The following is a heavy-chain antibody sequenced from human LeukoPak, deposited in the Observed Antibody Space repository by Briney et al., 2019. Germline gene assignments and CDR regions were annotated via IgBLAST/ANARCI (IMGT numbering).Heavy chain of an antibody. V-gene: IGHV3-23*01. CDR1: GFTFSSYA. J-gene: IGHJ4*02. Sequence: GGSLRLSCAASGFTFSSYAMSWVRQAPGKGLEWVSAISGSGGNTYFADSVKGRFTISRDNSKNTLYLQMNSLRAEDTAVYYCAKTGNPATGDYWGQGTLVTVSS. D-gene: IGHD1-1*01. CDR3: AKTGNPATGDY. CDR2: ISGSGGNT.